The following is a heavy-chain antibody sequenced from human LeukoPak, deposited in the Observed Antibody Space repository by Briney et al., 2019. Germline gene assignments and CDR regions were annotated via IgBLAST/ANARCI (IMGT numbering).Heavy chain of an antibody. CDR3: ASGGGGYSAYFDS. Sequence: PGGSLRLSCAASGFPLSDFYMSWIRQAPGKGLEWVSSIFSSDSTIYYTDSVKGRFTISRDNAKNSVYLQMNSLRAEDTAVYYCASGGGGYSAYFDSWGHGTLVTVSS. V-gene: IGHV3-11*01. J-gene: IGHJ4*01. CDR2: IFSSDSTI. D-gene: IGHD5-12*01. CDR1: GFPLSDFY.